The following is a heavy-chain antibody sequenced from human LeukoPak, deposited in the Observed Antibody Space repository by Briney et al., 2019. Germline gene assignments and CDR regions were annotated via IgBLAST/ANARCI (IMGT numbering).Heavy chain of an antibody. CDR2: IRHDAGVT. CDR1: GFTFCNYL. J-gene: IGHJ4*01. V-gene: IGHV3-74*01. D-gene: IGHD4-17*01. Sequence: GGSLRLSCAASGFTFCNYLVHCVRHAPGEGRVWVSRIRHDAGVTTYADSVKGRFTTSRDNAKNTLYLQMNSLRDEDTAVYYCAREGEPYMSTGGSDYWGHGTLVTVSS. CDR3: AREGEPYMSTGGSDY.